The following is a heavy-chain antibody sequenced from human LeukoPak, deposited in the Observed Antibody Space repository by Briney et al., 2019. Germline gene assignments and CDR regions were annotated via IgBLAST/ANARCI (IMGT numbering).Heavy chain of an antibody. D-gene: IGHD2-15*01. Sequence: SVKVSCKASGYTFTAYYLHWVRQAPGQGLEWMGWINPNNGGISYAQKFQGRVTMIRDTSISTAYMELTNLSSDDTAVYYCARDFAGHCSSSSCSYYFMDVWGKGTTVTVSS. CDR1: GYTFTAYY. CDR3: ARDFAGHCSSSSCSYYFMDV. CDR2: INPNNGGI. V-gene: IGHV1-2*02. J-gene: IGHJ6*04.